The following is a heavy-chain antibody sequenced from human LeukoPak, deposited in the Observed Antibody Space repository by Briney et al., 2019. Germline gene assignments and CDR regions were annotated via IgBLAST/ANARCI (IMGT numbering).Heavy chain of an antibody. CDR1: GFTFSSYW. Sequence: GGSLRLSCAASGFTFSSYWMHWVRQAPGKGLVWVSRINSDGSSTSYADCVKGRFTISRDNAKNTLYLQMNSLRAEDTAVYYCARVLWPYYYYYGMDVWGKGTTVTVSS. CDR2: INSDGSST. D-gene: IGHD2-21*01. V-gene: IGHV3-74*01. CDR3: ARVLWPYYYYYGMDV. J-gene: IGHJ6*04.